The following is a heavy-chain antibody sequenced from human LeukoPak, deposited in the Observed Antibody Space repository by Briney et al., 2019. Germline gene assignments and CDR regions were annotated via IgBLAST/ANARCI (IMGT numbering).Heavy chain of an antibody. CDR2: INPSGGSP. J-gene: IGHJ4*02. CDR3: ARGANGLDF. CDR1: GYTFTSYY. V-gene: IGHV1-46*01. D-gene: IGHD2-8*01. Sequence: ASVKVSCKASGYTFTSYYIHWVRQAPGQGLEWMVIINPSGGSPSYPQKFQGRVTMTRDTSTSTVYMELSSLRSDDTAIYYCARGANGLDFWGQGTLVTVSS.